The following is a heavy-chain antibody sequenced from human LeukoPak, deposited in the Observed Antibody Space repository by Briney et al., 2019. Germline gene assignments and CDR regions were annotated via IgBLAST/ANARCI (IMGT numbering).Heavy chain of an antibody. CDR3: ARSLRYFDPYYMDV. D-gene: IGHD3-9*01. V-gene: IGHV4-4*09. J-gene: IGHJ6*03. Sequence: PSETLFLTCTVSGGSISSYYWSWIRQPPGKGLEWIGYIYTSGSTNYNPSLKSRVTISVDTSKNQFSLKLSSVTAADTAVYYCARSLRYFDPYYMDVWGKGTTVTVSS. CDR1: GGSISSYY. CDR2: IYTSGST.